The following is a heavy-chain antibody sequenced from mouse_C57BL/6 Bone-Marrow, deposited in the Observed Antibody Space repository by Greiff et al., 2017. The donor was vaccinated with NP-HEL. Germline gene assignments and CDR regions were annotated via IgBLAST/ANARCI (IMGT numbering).Heavy chain of an antibody. J-gene: IGHJ3*01. D-gene: IGHD2-10*02. V-gene: IGHV5-17*01. Sequence: EVKLVEPGGGLVKPGGSLKLSCAASGFTFSDYGMPWVRQAPGKGLEWVAYISSGSGTIYYADTVKGRFTLSRDNAKNTRFLQMTLLRSEDAAMYYCARRGYGNYFAYWGQGTLVTVSA. CDR2: ISSGSGTI. CDR3: ARRGYGNYFAY. CDR1: GFTFSDYG.